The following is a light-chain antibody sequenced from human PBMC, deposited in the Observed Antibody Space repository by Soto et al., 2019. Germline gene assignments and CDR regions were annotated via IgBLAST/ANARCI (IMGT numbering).Light chain of an antibody. CDR2: DVR. Sequence: QSVLTQPRSVSGSPGQSVTISCTGTSSDVGGYNYVSWYQQEPGKAPKLMIYDVRKRPSGVPDRFSGSKSDNAASLTISGLQAEDEADYYCCSYAGSYTYVFGTGTKVTVL. CDR3: CSYAGSYTYV. V-gene: IGLV2-11*01. J-gene: IGLJ1*01. CDR1: SSDVGGYNY.